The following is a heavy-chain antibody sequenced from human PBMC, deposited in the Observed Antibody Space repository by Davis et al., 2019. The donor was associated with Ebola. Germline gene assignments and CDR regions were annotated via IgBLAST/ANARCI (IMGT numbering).Heavy chain of an antibody. Sequence: GESLKISCAASGFTFSSYSMNWVRQAPGKGLEWVSAISGSGGSTYYADSVKGRFTISRDNSKNTLYLQMNSLRAEDTAVYYCAKLLLWFGELLRHFDYWGQGTLVTVSS. CDR3: AKLLLWFGELLRHFDY. V-gene: IGHV3-23*01. CDR2: ISGSGGST. J-gene: IGHJ4*02. CDR1: GFTFSSYS. D-gene: IGHD3-10*01.